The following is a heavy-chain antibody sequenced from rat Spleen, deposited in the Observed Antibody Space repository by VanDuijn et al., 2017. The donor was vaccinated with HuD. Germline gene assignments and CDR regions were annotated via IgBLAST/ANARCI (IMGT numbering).Heavy chain of an antibody. CDR2: ITNTGDTT. CDR3: TRENYYTGDY. D-gene: IGHD1-6*01. J-gene: IGHJ2*01. V-gene: IGHV5-31*01. Sequence: EVQLVETGGGLVHPGESLKLSCVASGFTFSSYWMFWIRQAPGEGLEWLSSITNTGDTTYYSDSVKGRFTISRDNAISTLYLQVSSLRSEDTATYYCTRENYYTGDYWGQGVMVTVSS. CDR1: GFTFSSYW.